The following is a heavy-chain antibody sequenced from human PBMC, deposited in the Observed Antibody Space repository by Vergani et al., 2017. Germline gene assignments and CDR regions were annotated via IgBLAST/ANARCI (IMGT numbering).Heavy chain of an antibody. Sequence: QVQLVQSGSELKKPVASVKISCKTSGYSFTNYAINWLRQAPGQGLEWMGKINTNTGNPTYAQGFTGRFVFSLDRPASAANLQISGLKTEDTAVYFCARLRSAVVRGVQGATYYYYGLDVWGQGTTVNVSS. CDR3: ARLRSAVVRGVQGATYYYYGLDV. J-gene: IGHJ6*02. CDR2: INTNTGNP. CDR1: GYSFTNYA. D-gene: IGHD3-10*01. V-gene: IGHV7-4-1*02.